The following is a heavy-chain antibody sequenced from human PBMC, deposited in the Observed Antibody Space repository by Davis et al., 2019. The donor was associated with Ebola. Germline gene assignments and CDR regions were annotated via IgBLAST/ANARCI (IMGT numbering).Heavy chain of an antibody. J-gene: IGHJ6*02. V-gene: IGHV4-4*02. CDR2: IYHSGST. CDR1: GGSISSSNW. D-gene: IGHD1-7*01. Sequence: MPSETLSLTCAVSGGSISSSNWWSWVRQPPGKGLEWIGEIYHSGSTNYNPSLKSRVTISVDKSKNQFSLKLSSVTAADTAVYYCARGLETGTLIYYYYGMDVWGQGTTVTVSS. CDR3: ARGLETGTLIYYYYGMDV.